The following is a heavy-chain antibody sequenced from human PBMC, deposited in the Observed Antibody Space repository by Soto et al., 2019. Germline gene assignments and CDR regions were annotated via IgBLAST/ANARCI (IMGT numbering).Heavy chain of an antibody. CDR3: AHYSSTSSFDY. D-gene: IGHD6-13*01. Sequence: QITLKESGPTLEKPTPTFTLACTFSGFSLSTSGMGVGWIRQPPGKALEWLALIYWGDDKRYSPSLKSRLTITKDTSKNQVVLTMTNMDPVDTATYYCAHYSSTSSFDYWGQGTLVTVSS. V-gene: IGHV2-5*02. CDR2: IYWGDDK. CDR1: GFSLSTSGMG. J-gene: IGHJ4*02.